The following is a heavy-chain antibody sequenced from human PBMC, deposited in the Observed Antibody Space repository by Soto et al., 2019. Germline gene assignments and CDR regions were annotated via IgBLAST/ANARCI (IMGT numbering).Heavy chain of an antibody. CDR1: GGSISSGGYY. D-gene: IGHD3-16*01. CDR3: ARGEFTPGAFDI. V-gene: IGHV4-31*03. Sequence: SETLSLTCTVSGGSISSGGYYWSWIRQHPGKGLEWIGYIYYSGSTYYNPSLESRVTISVDTSKNQFSLKLSSVTAADTAVYYCARGEFTPGAFDIWGQGTMVTVSS. J-gene: IGHJ3*02. CDR2: IYYSGST.